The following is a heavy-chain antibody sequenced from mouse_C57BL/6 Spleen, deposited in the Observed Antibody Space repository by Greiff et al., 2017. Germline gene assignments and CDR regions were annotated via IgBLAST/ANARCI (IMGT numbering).Heavy chain of an antibody. CDR2: FYPGSGSI. D-gene: IGHD1-1*01. Sequence: VQLQQSGAELVKPGASVKLSCKASGYTFTEYTIHWVKQRSGQGLEWIGWFYPGSGSIKYNEKFKDKATLTADKSSSTVYMELSRLTSEDSAVYFWARHEGPDGSSYIWYFDVWGTGTTVTVSS. J-gene: IGHJ1*03. CDR1: GYTFTEYT. CDR3: ARHEGPDGSSYIWYFDV. V-gene: IGHV1-62-2*01.